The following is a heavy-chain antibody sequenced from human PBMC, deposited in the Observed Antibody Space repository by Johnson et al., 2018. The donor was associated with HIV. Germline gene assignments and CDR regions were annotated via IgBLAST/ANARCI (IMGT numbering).Heavy chain of an antibody. D-gene: IGHD2-21*02. V-gene: IGHV3-30*02. J-gene: IGHJ3*02. CDR2: IRYDGSDK. CDR1: GFTFSSYG. CDR3: AKDKAVVTALYDAFDI. Sequence: VQLVESGGGVVQPGGSLRLSCAASGFTFSSYGMHWVRQAPGKGLEWVSFIRYDGSDKHYADSVKGRFTISRDNSKNTLYLQMNSLRAEDTAVYYCAKDKAVVTALYDAFDIWGQGTMVTVSS.